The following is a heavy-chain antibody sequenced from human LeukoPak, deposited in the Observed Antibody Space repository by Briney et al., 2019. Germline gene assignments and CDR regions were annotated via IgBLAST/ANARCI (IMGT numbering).Heavy chain of an antibody. Sequence: GGSLRLSCAASGFTFSSYWMSWVRQAPGKGLEWVSAISGSGGSTYYADSVKGRFTISRDNSKNTLYLQMNSLRAEDTAVYYCAKVVGAVAGSYGMDVWGQGTTVTVSS. CDR1: GFTFSSYW. V-gene: IGHV3-23*01. CDR2: ISGSGGST. J-gene: IGHJ6*02. CDR3: AKVVGAVAGSYGMDV. D-gene: IGHD6-19*01.